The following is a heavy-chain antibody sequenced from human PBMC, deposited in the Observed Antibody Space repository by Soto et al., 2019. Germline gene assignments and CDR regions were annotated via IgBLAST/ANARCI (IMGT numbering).Heavy chain of an antibody. CDR1: GGSFSGYY. CDR2: INHGGST. D-gene: IGHD5-18*01. CDR3: ARGPLVPAARRYSYGYGY. V-gene: IGHV4-34*01. Sequence: SSETLSLTCAVYGGSFSGYYWSWIRQPPGKGLEWIGEINHGGSTNYNPSLKSRVTISVDTSKNQFSLKLSSVTAADTAVYYCARGPLVPAARRYSYGYGYWGQGTLVTVSS. J-gene: IGHJ4*02.